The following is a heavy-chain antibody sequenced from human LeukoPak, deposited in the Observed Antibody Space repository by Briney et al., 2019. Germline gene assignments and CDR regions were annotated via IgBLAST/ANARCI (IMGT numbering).Heavy chain of an antibody. D-gene: IGHD3-22*01. J-gene: IGHJ5*02. CDR2: IIPIFGTA. V-gene: IGHV1-69*13. Sequence: SVKVSCKASGGTFSSYSISWVRQAPGQGLEWMGGIIPIFGTANYAQKFQGRVTITADESTSTAYVELSSLRSEDTAVYYCARGRDSSGYYIAGFDPWGQGTLVTVSS. CDR3: ARGRDSSGYYIAGFDP. CDR1: GGTFSSYS.